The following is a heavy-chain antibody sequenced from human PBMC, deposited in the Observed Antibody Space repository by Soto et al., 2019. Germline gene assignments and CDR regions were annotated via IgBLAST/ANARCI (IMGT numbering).Heavy chain of an antibody. Sequence: GGSLRLSCTASGFAFSSYGMHWVRQAPGKGLEWVAVISYDGSNKYYADSVKGRFTVSRDNSKNTLYLQMNSLRAEDTAVYYCAKEMCDFWSGYYYYSMDVWGQGTTVTVSS. CDR2: ISYDGSNK. V-gene: IGHV3-30*18. D-gene: IGHD3-3*01. CDR1: GFAFSSYG. J-gene: IGHJ6*02. CDR3: AKEMCDFWSGYYYYSMDV.